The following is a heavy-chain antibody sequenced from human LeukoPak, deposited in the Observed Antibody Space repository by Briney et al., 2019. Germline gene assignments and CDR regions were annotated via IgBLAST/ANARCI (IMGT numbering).Heavy chain of an antibody. V-gene: IGHV1-18*01. CDR2: IGAYNGNT. J-gene: IGHJ4*02. Sequence: ASVKVSCKASGYTFTGYGITWVRQAPGQGLEWMGWIGAYNGNTNYAQKFQGRVTMTTETSTRTAYMELRSLRSDDAAVYYCAGIDLAYGSGTYYSSYFEYWGQGTLVTVSS. CDR3: AGIDLAYGSGTYYSSYFEY. D-gene: IGHD3-10*01. CDR1: GYTFTGYG.